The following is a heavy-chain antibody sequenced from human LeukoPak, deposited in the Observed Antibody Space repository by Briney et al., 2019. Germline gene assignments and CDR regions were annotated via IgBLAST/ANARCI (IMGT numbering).Heavy chain of an antibody. D-gene: IGHD3-16*01. V-gene: IGHV3-23*01. CDR1: GFTFSSYA. J-gene: IGHJ6*03. CDR3: AKLGGQEVYNYYVGV. CDR2: IIDSGDIT. Sequence: GGSLRLSCEASGFTFSSYAMSWVRQAPGKELEWVSGIIDSGDITYYANSVKGRFTISRDNSKYTLYLQMNSLRAEDTAVYYCAKLGGQEVYNYYVGVWGKGTTVAVSS.